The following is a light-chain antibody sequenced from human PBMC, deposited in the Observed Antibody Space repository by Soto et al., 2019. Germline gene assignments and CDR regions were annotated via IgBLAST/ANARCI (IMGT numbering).Light chain of an antibody. CDR1: SSNIGNNY. Sequence: QSTMTQPPSASGTPGQEVTISCSGSSSNIGNNYVYWYHQVPGKAPKLLIYRNNQRPSGVPDRFSGSKSDTSASLAITGLRSEDDGHYYCSSWDNHLNGPVFGGGTQL. CDR2: RNN. J-gene: IGLJ7*01. CDR3: SSWDNHLNGPV. V-gene: IGLV1-47*01.